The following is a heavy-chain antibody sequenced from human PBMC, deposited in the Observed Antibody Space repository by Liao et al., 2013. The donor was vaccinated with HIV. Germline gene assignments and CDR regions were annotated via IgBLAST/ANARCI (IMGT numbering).Heavy chain of an antibody. CDR3: ARGAGDFDY. CDR1: GDSISSGSNY. Sequence: QVQLQESGPGLVKPSQTLSLACTVSGDSISSGSNYWSWIRQPAGRGLEWIGRISGTGITNYSPSLESRVTISVDTSRNQFSLKMNSVTAADTAIYYCARGAGDFDYWGQGALVTVSS. V-gene: IGHV4-61*02. CDR2: ISGTGIT. J-gene: IGHJ4*02.